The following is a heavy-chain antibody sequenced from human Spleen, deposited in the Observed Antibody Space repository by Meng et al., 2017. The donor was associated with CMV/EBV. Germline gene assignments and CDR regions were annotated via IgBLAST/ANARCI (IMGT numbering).Heavy chain of an antibody. J-gene: IGHJ5*02. D-gene: IGHD6-6*01. CDR2: INIISSDI. CDR1: GFTLRDYY. Sequence: GESLKISCAASGFTLRDYYMSWIRQAPGKGLEWISYINIISSDISYVDSVKGRFTISRDNAKNFVYLQMNSLRVEDTAFYYCAKDVKRRQLVYNWFDPWGQGTLVTVSS. CDR3: AKDVKRRQLVYNWFDP. V-gene: IGHV3-11*05.